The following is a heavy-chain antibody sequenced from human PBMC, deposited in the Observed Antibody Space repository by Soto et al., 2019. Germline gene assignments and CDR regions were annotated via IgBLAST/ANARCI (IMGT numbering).Heavy chain of an antibody. V-gene: IGHV5-51*01. CDR3: ARLVNYYYGMDV. CDR1: DTTHW. J-gene: IGHJ6*02. CDR2: IYPGDSDT. Sequence: GESLKISCKASDTTHWIGWVRQKPGKGLEWMGIIYPGDSDTKYSPSFQGQVTISVDKSISTAYLHWSSLKASDTATYYCARLVNYYYGMDVWGLGTTVTVSS.